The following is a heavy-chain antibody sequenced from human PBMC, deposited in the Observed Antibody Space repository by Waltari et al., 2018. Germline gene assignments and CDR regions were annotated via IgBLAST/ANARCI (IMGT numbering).Heavy chain of an antibody. J-gene: IGHJ4*02. D-gene: IGHD3-9*01. V-gene: IGHV4-59*01. CDR2: IYYSGST. Sequence: QVQLQESGPGLVKPSENLSLTCTVSGGSISRSYWIWMRQPPGKGLEWIGYIYYSGSTNYNPSLKSRVTISVDTSKNQFSLKLSSVTAADTAVYYCARDLGPGATGYYGYWGQGTLVTVSS. CDR1: GGSISRSY. CDR3: ARDLGPGATGYYGY.